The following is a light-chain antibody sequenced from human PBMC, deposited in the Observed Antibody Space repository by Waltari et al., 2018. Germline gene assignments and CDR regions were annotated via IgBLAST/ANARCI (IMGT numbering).Light chain of an antibody. CDR2: KDT. J-gene: IGLJ3*02. Sequence: SYELTQPPSVSVSPGQPARITCSGGALPKQYAFWYQQKPGQAPVLIIDKDTQRPAGIPERFSGSSSGTTVTMTISGVQAEDEADYYCLSADSSGTSKVFGGGTKLTVL. V-gene: IGLV3-25*03. CDR1: ALPKQY. CDR3: LSADSSGTSKV.